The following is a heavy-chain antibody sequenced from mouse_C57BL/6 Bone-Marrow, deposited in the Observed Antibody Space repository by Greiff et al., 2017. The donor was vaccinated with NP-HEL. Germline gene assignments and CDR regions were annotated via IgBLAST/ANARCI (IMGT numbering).Heavy chain of an antibody. CDR3: ARDDYGNYWYAMDY. CDR1: GYTFTDYY. J-gene: IGHJ4*01. Sequence: EVQLQQSGPVLVKPGASVKMSCKASGYTFTDYYMNWVKQSHGKSLEWIGVINPYNGGTSYNQKFKGKATLTVDKSSSTAYMELNSLTSEDSAVYYCARDDYGNYWYAMDYWGQGTSVTVSS. V-gene: IGHV1-19*01. D-gene: IGHD2-1*01. CDR2: INPYNGGT.